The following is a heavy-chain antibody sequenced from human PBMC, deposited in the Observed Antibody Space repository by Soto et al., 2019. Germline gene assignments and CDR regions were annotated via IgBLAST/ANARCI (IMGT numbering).Heavy chain of an antibody. CDR2: IIPIFGTA. D-gene: IGHD1-26*01. CDR1: GGTFSSYA. CDR3: ARFRGSYSDY. V-gene: IGHV1-69*06. Sequence: ASVKCSCKASGGTFSSYAISWWRQAPGQGLEWMGGIIPIFGTANYAQKFQGRVTITADKSTSTAYMELSSLRSEDTAVYYCARFRGSYSDYWGQGTLVTVSS. J-gene: IGHJ4*02.